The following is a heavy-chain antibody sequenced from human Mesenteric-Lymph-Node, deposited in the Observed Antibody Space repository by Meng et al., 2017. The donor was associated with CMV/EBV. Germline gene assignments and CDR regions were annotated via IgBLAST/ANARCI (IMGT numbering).Heavy chain of an antibody. J-gene: IGHJ4*02. V-gene: IGHV3-30*02. CDR2: IRYDGSNK. Sequence: GESLKISCAASGFTFSSYGMHWVRQAPGKGLEWVAFIRYDGSNKYYADSVKGRFTISRDNSKNTLYLQMNSLRAEDTAVYYCAKGYAGNGYNLFDYWGQGTLVTVSS. D-gene: IGHD5-24*01. CDR1: GFTFSSYG. CDR3: AKGYAGNGYNLFDY.